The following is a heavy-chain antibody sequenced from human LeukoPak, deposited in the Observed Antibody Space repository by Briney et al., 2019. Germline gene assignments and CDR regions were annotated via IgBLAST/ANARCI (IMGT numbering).Heavy chain of an antibody. V-gene: IGHV4-34*01. CDR1: GGSFSGYY. Sequence: SETLSLTCAVYGGSFSGYYWSWIRQPPGKGLEWIGEINHSGSTNYNPSLKSRVTISVDTSKNQFSLKLSSVTAADTAVYYCARGGYYGSGSYYNTPYYYYYMDVWGKGTTVTISS. J-gene: IGHJ6*03. D-gene: IGHD3-10*01. CDR2: INHSGST. CDR3: ARGGYYGSGSYYNTPYYYYYMDV.